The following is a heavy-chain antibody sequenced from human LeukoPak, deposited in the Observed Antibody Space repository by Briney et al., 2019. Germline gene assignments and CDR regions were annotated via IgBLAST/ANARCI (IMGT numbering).Heavy chain of an antibody. V-gene: IGHV3-7*03. D-gene: IGHD2-15*01. CDR3: AKDLMCLTSDQSSREDCSGGSWYNYYYYMDV. Sequence: GGSLRLSCVASGFTSGFNFSEFWMSWVRQAPGKGLEWVANIKEDGSERYSVDSVEGRFTISRDNSKKTLYLQMNSLRAEDTAVYYCAKDLMCLTSDQSSREDCSGGSWYNYYYYMDVWGKGTTVTISS. CDR2: IKEDGSER. J-gene: IGHJ6*03. CDR1: GFNFSEFW.